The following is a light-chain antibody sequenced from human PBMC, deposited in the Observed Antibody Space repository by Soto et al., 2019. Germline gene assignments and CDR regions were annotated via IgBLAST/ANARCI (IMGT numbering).Light chain of an antibody. V-gene: IGLV2-11*01. CDR2: DVS. CDR1: SSDVGGYNY. J-gene: IGLJ1*01. CDR3: CSYAASNTFV. Sequence: QSAMTQPRSVSGSPGQSVTISCTGTSSDVGGYNYVSWYQQYLGKAPKVMIYDVSKRPSGVPDRFSGSKSGNTASLTISGLQAEDEADYYCCSYAASNTFVFGTGTKVTVL.